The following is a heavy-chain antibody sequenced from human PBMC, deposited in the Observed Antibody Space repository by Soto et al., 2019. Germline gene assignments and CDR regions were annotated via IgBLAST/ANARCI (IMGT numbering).Heavy chain of an antibody. D-gene: IGHD2-15*01. CDR1: GFRLSSYA. V-gene: IGHV3-30*18. CDR2: MSYDESKK. CDR3: AKDRRDGDFMHILVVDF. Sequence: QVRLVESGGGVVQPGGSLRLSCATSGFRLSSYAMHWVRQAPGKGLEWVALMSYDESKKYYADSVKGRFTISRDTSKNTLVLEMNNLRVEDTAVYYCAKDRRDGDFMHILVVDFWDQGALVTVSS. J-gene: IGHJ4*02.